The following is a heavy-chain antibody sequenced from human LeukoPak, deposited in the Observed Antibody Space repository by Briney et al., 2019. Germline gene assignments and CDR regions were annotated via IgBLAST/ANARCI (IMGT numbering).Heavy chain of an antibody. D-gene: IGHD1-26*01. J-gene: IGHJ4*02. Sequence: PGGSLRLSCAASGFTVSSNYMNWVRQAPEKGLEWVSAISGSGGSTYCADSVKGRFTISRDNSKNTLYLQMNSLRAEDTAVYYCAKGESPWAENIVGATNCDYWGQGTLVTVSS. V-gene: IGHV3-23*01. CDR3: AKGESPWAENIVGATNCDY. CDR2: ISGSGGST. CDR1: GFTVSSNY.